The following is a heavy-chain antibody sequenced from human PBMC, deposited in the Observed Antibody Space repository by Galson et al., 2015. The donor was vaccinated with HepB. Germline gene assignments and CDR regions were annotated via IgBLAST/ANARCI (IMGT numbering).Heavy chain of an antibody. CDR2: IIPIFTTA. V-gene: IGHV1-69*13. J-gene: IGHJ1*01. CDR1: GIIFSSNA. CDR3: ARASGCYYDSTDYWGPEHFQH. Sequence: SVKVSCKASGIIFSSNAISWVRQAPGQGLEWMGGIIPIFTTANYAQKFQGRVSIYADESTSTVYMELSSLRSEDTAIYFCARASGCYYDSTDYWGPEHFQHWGQGTLVTVSS. D-gene: IGHD3-22*01.